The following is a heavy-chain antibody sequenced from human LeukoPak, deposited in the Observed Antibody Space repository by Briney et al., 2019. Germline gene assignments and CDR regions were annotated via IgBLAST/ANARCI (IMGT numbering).Heavy chain of an antibody. V-gene: IGHV3-74*01. CDR2: INSDGSST. D-gene: IGHD6-13*01. CDR1: GFTFSSYW. Sequence: GGSLRLSCAASGFTFSSYWMHWVRQAPGKGLVWVSRINSDGSSTSYADSVKGRFTISRDNAKNTLYLQMNSLRAEDTVVYYCATIAAAGRVDYWGQGTLVTVSS. J-gene: IGHJ4*02. CDR3: ATIAAAGRVDY.